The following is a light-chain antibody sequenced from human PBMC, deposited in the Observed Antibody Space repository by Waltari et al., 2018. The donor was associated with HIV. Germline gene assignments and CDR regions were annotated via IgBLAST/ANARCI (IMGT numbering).Light chain of an antibody. Sequence: SCRASQSVSNAYLAWYQQKPGQAPRLLIYGASSRATGIPDRFSGSGSGTDFTLTISRLEPEDFAVYYCQQYGRSPPYTFGQGTKLEI. CDR3: QQYGRSPPYT. J-gene: IGKJ2*01. CDR1: QSVSNAY. CDR2: GAS. V-gene: IGKV3-20*01.